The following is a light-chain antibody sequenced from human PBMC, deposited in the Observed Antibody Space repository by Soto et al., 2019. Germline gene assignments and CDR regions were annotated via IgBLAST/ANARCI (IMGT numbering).Light chain of an antibody. Sequence: QSVLTQPASVSGSPGQSITISCTGTSRTLGSFNLVSWYQHHPDKAPKLILYEGFKRPSGVSNRFSGSNSANTASLTISGLQPEDEADYYCCSLASSTVFGTGTKVTVL. CDR2: EGF. CDR3: CSLASSTV. CDR1: SRTLGSFNL. J-gene: IGLJ1*01. V-gene: IGLV2-23*01.